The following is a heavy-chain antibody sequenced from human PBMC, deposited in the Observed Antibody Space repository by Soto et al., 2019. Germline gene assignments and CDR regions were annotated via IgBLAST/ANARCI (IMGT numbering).Heavy chain of an antibody. CDR2: INSDGSST. CDR1: GFTFSSHW. D-gene: IGHD3-3*01. V-gene: IGHV3-74*01. J-gene: IGHJ4*02. Sequence: GGSLRLSCAVSGFTFSSHWMHWVSQAPGKGLVWVSRINSDGSSTNYADSVKGRFTISRDNAKKTLYLQMNSLRADDTAVYYCARDSSPYYDFWSGFYTYFDYWGQGALVTVSS. CDR3: ARDSSPYYDFWSGFYTYFDY.